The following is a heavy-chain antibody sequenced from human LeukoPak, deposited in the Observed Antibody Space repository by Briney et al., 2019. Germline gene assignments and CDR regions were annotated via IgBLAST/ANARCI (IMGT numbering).Heavy chain of an antibody. CDR3: ARAVAGKWELPPRLDY. V-gene: IGHV4-34*01. Sequence: PSETLSLTCAVYGGSFSGYYWSWIRQPPGKGLEWIGEINHSGSTNYNPSLKSRVTISVDTSKNQFSLKLSSVTAAVTAVYYCARAVAGKWELPPRLDYWGQGTLVTVSS. D-gene: IGHD1-26*01. J-gene: IGHJ4*02. CDR2: INHSGST. CDR1: GGSFSGYY.